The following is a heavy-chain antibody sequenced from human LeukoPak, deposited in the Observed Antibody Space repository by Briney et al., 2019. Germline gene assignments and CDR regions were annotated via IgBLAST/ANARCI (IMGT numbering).Heavy chain of an antibody. Sequence: PGGSLRLSCAASGFTFSTYWMSWVRQAPGKGLEWVANIKKDGSEKYYVDSVKGRFTISRDNAKNSLYLQMSSLRAEDTAVYYCGRDGTTVTYWGQGTLVTVSS. V-gene: IGHV3-7*01. CDR3: GRDGTTVTY. CDR1: GFTFSTYW. CDR2: IKKDGSEK. D-gene: IGHD4-17*01. J-gene: IGHJ4*02.